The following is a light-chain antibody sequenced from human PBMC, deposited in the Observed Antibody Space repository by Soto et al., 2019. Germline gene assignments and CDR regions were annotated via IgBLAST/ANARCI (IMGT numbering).Light chain of an antibody. CDR2: GTS. J-gene: IGKJ2*01. CDR3: QQYGTAPYT. CDR1: QSVDSSY. Sequence: ETVVTQSPVTLSLSPGEGATLSCRASQSVDSSYLAWYQQKPGQAPRLLIHGTSNRASGIPDRFSGSGSGTDFTLTISRLEPEDFAVYYCQQYGTAPYTFGQGTTLE. V-gene: IGKV3-20*01.